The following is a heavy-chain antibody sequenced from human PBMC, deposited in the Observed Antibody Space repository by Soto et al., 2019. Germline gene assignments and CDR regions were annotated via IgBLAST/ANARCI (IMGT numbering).Heavy chain of an antibody. J-gene: IGHJ4*02. V-gene: IGHV3-30*18. CDR1: GFTFSSYG. Sequence: GGSLRLSCAASGFTFSSYGMHWVRQAPGKGLEWVAVISYDGSNKYYADSVKGRFTISRDNSKNTLYLQMNSLRAEDTAVYYCAKSADIVALYYFDYWGQGTLVTVSS. CDR3: AKSADIVALYYFDY. D-gene: IGHD5-12*01. CDR2: ISYDGSNK.